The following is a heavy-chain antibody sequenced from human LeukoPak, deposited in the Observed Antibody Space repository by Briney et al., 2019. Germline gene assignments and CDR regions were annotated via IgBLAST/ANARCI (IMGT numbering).Heavy chain of an antibody. CDR2: ISGSGGST. CDR3: TTDPMIVVVTDDAFDI. Sequence: GGSLRLSCAASGFTFSSYAMSWVRQAPGKGLEWVSAISGSGGSTYYADSVKGRFTISRDNSKNTLYLQMNSLKTEDTAVYYCTTDPMIVVVTDDAFDIWGQGTMVTVSS. CDR1: GFTFSSYA. J-gene: IGHJ3*02. V-gene: IGHV3-23*01. D-gene: IGHD3-22*01.